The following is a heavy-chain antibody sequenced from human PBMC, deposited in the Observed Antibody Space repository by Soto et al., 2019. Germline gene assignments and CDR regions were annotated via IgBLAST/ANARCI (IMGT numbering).Heavy chain of an antibody. CDR1: GGSISSYY. Sequence: PSDTLSLTCTVSGGSISSYYWSWIRQPAGKGLEWIGRIYTSGSTNYNPSLKSRVTMSVDTSKNQFSLKLSSVTAADTAVYYCARAYSSGWYLYNWFDPWGQGTLVTVSS. V-gene: IGHV4-4*07. J-gene: IGHJ5*02. D-gene: IGHD6-19*01. CDR3: ARAYSSGWYLYNWFDP. CDR2: IYTSGST.